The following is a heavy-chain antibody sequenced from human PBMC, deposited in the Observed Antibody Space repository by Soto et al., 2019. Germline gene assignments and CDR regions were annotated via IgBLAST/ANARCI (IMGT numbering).Heavy chain of an antibody. V-gene: IGHV1-69*06. D-gene: IGHD5-12*01. Sequence: QVQLVQSGAEVKKPGSSVKVSCKASGGTFSSYAISWVRQAPGQGLEWMGGIIPIFGTANYAQKFQGRGTSTTEKSTSTAYLELGSLRSEDTAVYYCAENSGYDSVAVAFYYCCGMDVWGQGTTVTVSS. CDR3: AENSGYDSVAVAFYYCCGMDV. CDR1: GGTFSSYA. J-gene: IGHJ6*02. CDR2: IIPIFGTA.